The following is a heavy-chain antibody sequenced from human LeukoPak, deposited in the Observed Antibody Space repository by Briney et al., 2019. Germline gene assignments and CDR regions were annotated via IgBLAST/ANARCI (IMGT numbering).Heavy chain of an antibody. D-gene: IGHD5-24*01. J-gene: IGHJ4*02. CDR2: IIPIFGTA. Sequence: VASVKVSCKASGGTFSSYAISWVRQAPGQGLEWMGGIIPIFGTANYAQKFQGRVTITADESTSTAYMELSSLRSEDTAVYYCASAKGWLQFPPFDYWGQGTLVTVSS. CDR1: GGTFSSYA. CDR3: ASAKGWLQFPPFDY. V-gene: IGHV1-69*13.